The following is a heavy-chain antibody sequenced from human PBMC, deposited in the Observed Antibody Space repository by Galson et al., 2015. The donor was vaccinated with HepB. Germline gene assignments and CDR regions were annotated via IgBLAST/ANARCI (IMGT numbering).Heavy chain of an antibody. CDR3: ARQIPAFVVLPAPPDY. V-gene: IGHV3-30*04. D-gene: IGHD2-2*01. CDR2: ISSEGSNK. J-gene: IGHJ4*02. Sequence: SLRLSCAASGFTFITYAMHWVRQAPGKGLEWVAVISSEGSNKYYADSVKGRFTVSRDNSKKTLYLQMNSLRAEDTAVYYCARQIPAFVVLPAPPDYWGQGTLVTVSS. CDR1: GFTFITYA.